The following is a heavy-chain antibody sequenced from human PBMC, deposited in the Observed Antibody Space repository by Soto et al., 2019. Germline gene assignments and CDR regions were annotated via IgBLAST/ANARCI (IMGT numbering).Heavy chain of an antibody. CDR3: ARCTVDTIVTSGWCHYLDP. J-gene: IGHJ5*02. V-gene: IGHV3-23*01. CDR1: GFTFSSSA. D-gene: IGHD6-19*01. Sequence: EVQLLDSGGGLVQPGGSLRLSCAASGFTFSSSAMSWVRQAPGKGLEWVSAVSGSGGTTYYADSVRGRFTISRDNSKNTLYLQMNSVRAEDTAIYFCARCTVDTIVTSGWCHYLDPWGQGTLVTVSS. CDR2: VSGSGGTT.